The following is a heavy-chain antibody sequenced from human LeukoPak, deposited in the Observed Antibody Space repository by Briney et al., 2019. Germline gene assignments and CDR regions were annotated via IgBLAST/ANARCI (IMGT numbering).Heavy chain of an antibody. CDR1: GYTLTSHG. D-gene: IGHD6-13*01. Sequence: GASVKVSCKASGYTLTSHGISWVRQAPGQGLEWMGWISAYSDNTNYSQKFQGRVTMTTDTSTSTAYMELRNLTSDDTAMYYCARRAAAGTTDWGQGTLVAVSS. CDR2: ISAYSDNT. J-gene: IGHJ4*02. CDR3: ARRAAAGTTD. V-gene: IGHV1-18*01.